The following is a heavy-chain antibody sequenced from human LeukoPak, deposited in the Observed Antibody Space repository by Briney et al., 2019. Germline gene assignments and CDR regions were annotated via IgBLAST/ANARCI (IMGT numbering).Heavy chain of an antibody. Sequence: GGSLRLSCAASGFTVSSNYMSWVRQAPGKGLEWVSVIYSGGSTYYADSVKGRFTISRDNSKNTLYLQMNSLRAEDTAVYYCARALNCSGGSCGDAFDIWGQGTMVTVSS. V-gene: IGHV3-53*01. J-gene: IGHJ3*02. CDR2: IYSGGST. CDR3: ARALNCSGGSCGDAFDI. D-gene: IGHD2-15*01. CDR1: GFTVSSNY.